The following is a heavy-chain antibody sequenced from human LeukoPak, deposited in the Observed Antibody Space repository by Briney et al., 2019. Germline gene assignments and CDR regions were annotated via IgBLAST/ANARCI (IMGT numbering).Heavy chain of an antibody. D-gene: IGHD3-10*01. CDR1: GFTFSSYG. CDR2: ISSSSSYI. J-gene: IGHJ4*02. Sequence: GGSLRLSCAASGFTFSSYGMHWVRQAPGKGLEWVSSISSSSSYIYYADSVKGRFTISRDNAKNSLYLQMNSLRAEDTAVYYCASKGRWFGELLVDYWGQGTLVTVSS. CDR3: ASKGRWFGELLVDY. V-gene: IGHV3-21*01.